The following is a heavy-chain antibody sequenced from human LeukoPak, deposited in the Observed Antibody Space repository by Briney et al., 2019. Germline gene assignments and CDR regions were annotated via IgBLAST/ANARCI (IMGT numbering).Heavy chain of an antibody. J-gene: IGHJ4*02. CDR3: AKAGDIVTTIPFDQ. CDR2: ISSGGII. D-gene: IGHD5-12*01. CDR1: GFTFSSYA. Sequence: GGSLRLSCAASGFTFSSYAMSWVRQAPGKGLEWVSGISSGGIIYYADSVRGRFTISRDNSKNTVYLQMNSLRAVDTAIYYCAKAGDIVTTIPFDQWGQGTLVTVSS. V-gene: IGHV3-23*01.